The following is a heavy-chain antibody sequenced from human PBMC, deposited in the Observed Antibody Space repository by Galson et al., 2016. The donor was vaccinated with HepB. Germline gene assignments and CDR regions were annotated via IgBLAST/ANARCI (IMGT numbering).Heavy chain of an antibody. D-gene: IGHD2-2*01. CDR3: AKDGRIYCSSASCHDHFHY. V-gene: IGHV3-30*18. CDR2: ISYDGSNK. CDR1: GFTFSSYG. Sequence: SLRLSCAASGFTFSSYGMHWVRQAPGKGLEWVAFISYDGSNKTYADSVKGRFPISRDNSKKTLYLQMNSLRAEDTAVYYCAKDGRIYCSSASCHDHFHYWGQGTLVTVSS. J-gene: IGHJ4*02.